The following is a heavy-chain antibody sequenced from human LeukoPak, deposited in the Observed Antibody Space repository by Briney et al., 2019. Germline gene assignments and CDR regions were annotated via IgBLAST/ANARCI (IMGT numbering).Heavy chain of an antibody. CDR1: GFTFSSYG. V-gene: IGHV3-30*02. Sequence: GGSLRLSCAASGFTFSSYGMHWVRQAPGKGLEWVAFIRYGGSNKYYADSVKGRFTISRDNSKNTLYLQMNSLRAEDTAVYYCAKPPCSGGSCYSVEDYYYYMDVWGKGTTVTISS. CDR2: IRYGGSNK. CDR3: AKPPCSGGSCYSVEDYYYYMDV. J-gene: IGHJ6*03. D-gene: IGHD2-15*01.